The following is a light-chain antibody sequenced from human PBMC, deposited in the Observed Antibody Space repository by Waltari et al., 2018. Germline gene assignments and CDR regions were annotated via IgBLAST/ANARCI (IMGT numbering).Light chain of an antibody. V-gene: IGKV3-20*01. J-gene: IGKJ2*01. CDR2: GAS. Sequence: VLTQSPGTLSLSPGETATLSCRASQSLTKRYLAWYQQKPGQAPRLLIYGASSRAAGIPDRFSGSGSGTDFTLTISSLEPEDSAVYYCQQYGSSILYTFGQGTKLEIK. CDR1: QSLTKRY. CDR3: QQYGSSILYT.